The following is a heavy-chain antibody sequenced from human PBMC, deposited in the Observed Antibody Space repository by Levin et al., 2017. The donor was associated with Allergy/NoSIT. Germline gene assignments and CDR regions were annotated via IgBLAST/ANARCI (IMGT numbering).Heavy chain of an antibody. CDR3: AKIPVVAMGATVNYFDY. V-gene: IGHV3-23*01. CDR2: ISGSGGDT. CDR1: GFTFSNYA. D-gene: IGHD1-26*01. Sequence: SGGSLRLSCAASGFTFSNYAMNWVRQAPGKGLEWVSSISGSGGDTDHSDSVKGRFTISRDNSKNTLYLRMNSLRAADTAVYYCAKIPVVAMGATVNYFDYWGRGTLVTVSS. J-gene: IGHJ4*02.